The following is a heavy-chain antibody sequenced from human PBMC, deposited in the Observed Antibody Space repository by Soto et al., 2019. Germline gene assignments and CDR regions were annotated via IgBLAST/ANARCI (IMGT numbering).Heavy chain of an antibody. J-gene: IGHJ5*02. Sequence: SETLSLTCTFSVASIISGDYFWSWVRQSPGKGLEFIGNIYYRGNTYYKPPLKSRVTISIDTSKNQFSLKLTSVTAADTAVYYCARGKSSWSNWFDPWGQGRLVTVSS. CDR2: IYYRGNT. CDR1: VASIISGDYF. D-gene: IGHD2-15*01. CDR3: ARGKSSWSNWFDP. V-gene: IGHV4-30-4*01.